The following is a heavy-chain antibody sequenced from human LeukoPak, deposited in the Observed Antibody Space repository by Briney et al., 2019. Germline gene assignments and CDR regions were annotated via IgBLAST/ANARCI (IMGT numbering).Heavy chain of an antibody. D-gene: IGHD3-10*01. CDR2: IYYSGST. J-gene: IGHJ4*02. Sequence: PSETLSLTCTVSGGSISSYYWSWIRQPPGKGLEWIGYIYYSGSTNYNPSLKSRVTISVDTSKNQFPLKLSSVTAADTAVYYCARSPDYFDYWGQGTLVTVSS. V-gene: IGHV4-59*01. CDR1: GGSISSYY. CDR3: ARSPDYFDY.